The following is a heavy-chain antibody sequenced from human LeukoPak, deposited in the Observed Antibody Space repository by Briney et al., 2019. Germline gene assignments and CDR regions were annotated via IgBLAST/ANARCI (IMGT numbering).Heavy chain of an antibody. CDR3: ARDGRGRIAASYYFDY. Sequence: GASVKVSCKASGYTFTSYGISWVRQAPGQGLEWMGWISAYNGNTNYAQKLQGRVTMTTDTSSSTAYMELRSLRSDDTAVYYCARDGRGRIAASYYFDYWGQGTLATVSS. CDR2: ISAYNGNT. D-gene: IGHD6-13*01. V-gene: IGHV1-18*01. CDR1: GYTFTSYG. J-gene: IGHJ4*02.